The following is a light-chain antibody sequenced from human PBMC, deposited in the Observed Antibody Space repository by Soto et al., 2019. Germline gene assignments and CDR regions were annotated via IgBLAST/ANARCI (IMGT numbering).Light chain of an antibody. CDR3: SSYTTSSTLV. V-gene: IGLV2-14*01. Sequence: QSVLTQPASVSGSPGQSITISCTGTSSDVGGYNYVTWYQQHPGKAPKLIIYEVANRPSGVSGRFSGSKSGNTASLTISGLQTDDEADYFCSSYTTSSTLVFGGGTKVTVL. J-gene: IGLJ2*01. CDR2: EVA. CDR1: SSDVGGYNY.